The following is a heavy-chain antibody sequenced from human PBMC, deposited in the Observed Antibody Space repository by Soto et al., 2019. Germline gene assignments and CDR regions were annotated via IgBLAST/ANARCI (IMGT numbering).Heavy chain of an antibody. V-gene: IGHV6-1*01. CDR3: ARGSWDDVSGHYYMDV. Sequence: QVQLQLSGPGLVTPSQTLSLTCAISGDSVSSNSAGWNWIRQTPSRGLEWLGRTYYRSKWYFNYALSVESRITINPDTSKNQFSLQLSSVTPDDTAVYYCARGSWDDVSGHYYMDVWGKGITVTVSS. CDR1: GDSVSSNSAG. D-gene: IGHD1-1*01. CDR2: TYYRSKWYF. J-gene: IGHJ6*03.